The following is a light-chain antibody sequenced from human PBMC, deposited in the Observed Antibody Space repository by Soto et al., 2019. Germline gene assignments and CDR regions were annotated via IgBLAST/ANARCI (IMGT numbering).Light chain of an antibody. V-gene: IGKV3-20*01. CDR1: QAIRSNY. CDR2: GAS. J-gene: IGKJ1*01. CDR3: QQYGGSPWT. Sequence: ETVLTLSPATLSLSPGERATLSCRASQAIRSNYLAWYRQTPGQAPRLLIYGASNRATGIADRFSGRGSGTDFTLVISRLEPEDFALYYCQQYGGSPWTFGQGTKLEIK.